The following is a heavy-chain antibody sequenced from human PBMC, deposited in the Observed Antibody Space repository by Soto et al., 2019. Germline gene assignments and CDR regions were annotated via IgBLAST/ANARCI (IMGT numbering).Heavy chain of an antibody. V-gene: IGHV3-23*01. CDR1: GFIFTSYA. Sequence: EVQLLGSGGGLVQPGGSLRLSCAASGFIFTSYAMSWVRQAPGKGLEWVSGISNSGGSTDYADSVKGRFFISRDNSKNTLYLQMNSLRAEDTAVYYCARSGWHDAFDIWGQGTMVTVSS. CDR2: ISNSGGST. D-gene: IGHD6-19*01. J-gene: IGHJ3*02. CDR3: ARSGWHDAFDI.